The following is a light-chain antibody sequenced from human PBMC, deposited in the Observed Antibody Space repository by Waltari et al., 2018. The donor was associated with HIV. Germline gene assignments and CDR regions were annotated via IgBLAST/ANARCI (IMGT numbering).Light chain of an antibody. V-gene: IGKV4-1*01. CDR2: WAS. CDR1: QSVLYSSNNKNY. J-gene: IGKJ1*01. Sequence: DIVMTQSPDSLVVSLGERATINCKSSQSVLYSSNNKNYLAWYQQKPGQPPKLLIYWASTRESGVPDRFSGRGSGTDFTLTISSLQAEDVAVYYCQQYYSTPRTFGQGTKVEIK. CDR3: QQYYSTPRT.